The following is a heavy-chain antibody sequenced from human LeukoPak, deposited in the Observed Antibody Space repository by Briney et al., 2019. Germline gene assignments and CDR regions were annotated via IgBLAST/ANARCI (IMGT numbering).Heavy chain of an antibody. D-gene: IGHD3-22*01. CDR1: GYTFGGSY. J-gene: IGHJ4*02. V-gene: IGHV1-2*02. Sequence: ASVKVSCKASGYTFGGSYMHWVRQAPGQGLEWMGWINPDTGGTNYAQKFQGRVTMTRDTSISTAYMELSRLKSDDTAVYYCARGHDRTADYWGQGTLVTVSS. CDR2: INPDTGGT. CDR3: ARGHDRTADY.